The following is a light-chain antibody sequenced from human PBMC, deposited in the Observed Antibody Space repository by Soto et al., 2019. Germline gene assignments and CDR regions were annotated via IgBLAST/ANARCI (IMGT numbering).Light chain of an antibody. V-gene: IGKV1-5*01. CDR1: QSISSW. Sequence: DIQVTQCPSTPCASVGDRVTSTCRASQSISSWLAWYQQKPGKAPKLLIYDASSLESGVPSRFSSSGSGIEFTLTISSLQPDDFATYYCQQYSSSSEWTFGQGTKVDIK. CDR2: DAS. CDR3: QQYSSSSEWT. J-gene: IGKJ1*01.